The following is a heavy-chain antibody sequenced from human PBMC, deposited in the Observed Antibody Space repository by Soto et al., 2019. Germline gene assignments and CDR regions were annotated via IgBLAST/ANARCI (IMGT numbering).Heavy chain of an antibody. V-gene: IGHV3-23*01. CDR1: GFTFSDYT. Sequence: EVQLLQSGGGSVQPGGSLTLSCAASGFTFSDYTMSWVRQAPGAALESISAILADYNTYYTDSVRGRFTISRDNSKNTLYLEMNSLRAEDTALYYCARRTSGYFAYWDQGALVTVSS. CDR2: ILADYNT. D-gene: IGHD6-19*01. J-gene: IGHJ4*02. CDR3: ARRTSGYFAY.